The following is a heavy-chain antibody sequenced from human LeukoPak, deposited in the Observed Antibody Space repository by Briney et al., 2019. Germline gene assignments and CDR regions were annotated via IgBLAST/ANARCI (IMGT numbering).Heavy chain of an antibody. CDR1: GFTFSSYG. Sequence: GGSLRLFCAASGFTFSSYGMHWVRQAPGKGLEWVAVISYDGSNKYYADSVKGRFTISRDNSKNTLYLQMNSLRAEDTAVYYCAKDGGYSSGWYFDYWGQGTLVTVSS. D-gene: IGHD6-19*01. J-gene: IGHJ4*02. CDR3: AKDGGYSSGWYFDY. CDR2: ISYDGSNK. V-gene: IGHV3-30*18.